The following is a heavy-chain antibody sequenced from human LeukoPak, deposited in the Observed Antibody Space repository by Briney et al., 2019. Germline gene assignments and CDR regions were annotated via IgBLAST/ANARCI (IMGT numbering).Heavy chain of an antibody. D-gene: IGHD5/OR15-5a*01. J-gene: IGHJ4*02. CDR2: ISGYSGYT. CDR3: ARDAVSTTTAGGIDY. Sequence: SVTVSYKSSGYTFTNYGIMCVRRAPRHALEWMGWISGYSGYTHYAQKIHGRVTVTTEASPSTAYMELRSLTSYDTAVYYCARDAVSTTTAGGIDYWGQGTLVTVSS. V-gene: IGHV1-18*01. CDR1: GYTFTNYG.